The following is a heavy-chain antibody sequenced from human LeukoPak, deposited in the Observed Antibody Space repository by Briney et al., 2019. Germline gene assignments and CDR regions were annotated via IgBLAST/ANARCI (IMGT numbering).Heavy chain of an antibody. V-gene: IGHV4-59*01. CDR2: IYYTGST. J-gene: IGHJ3*01. CDR3: ARGTYNTSPPDL. D-gene: IGHD1-14*01. Sequence: SETLSLTCTVSGVSIRSNYWSWVWQPPGKGLEWVGYIYYTGSTKYNPPLKSRVTISVDTSRSQFSLKLNSVTAADTAVYYCARGTYNTSPPDLWGQGTMVTVSS. CDR1: GVSIRSNY.